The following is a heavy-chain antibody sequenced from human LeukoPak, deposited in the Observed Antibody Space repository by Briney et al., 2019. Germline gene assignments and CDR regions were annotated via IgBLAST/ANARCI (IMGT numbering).Heavy chain of an antibody. V-gene: IGHV4-59*13. CDR2: VYYTGST. CDR3: ARDRELGDFWSGYPSYYYMDV. D-gene: IGHD3-3*01. CDR1: GGSISPYY. Sequence: PSETLSLTCTVSGGSISPYYWSWIRQPPGKGLEWIGYVYYTGSTNYNPSLKSRVTMSVDASKNQFSLKLDSVTAADTAVYYCARDRELGDFWSGYPSYYYMDVWGKGTTVTVSS. J-gene: IGHJ6*03.